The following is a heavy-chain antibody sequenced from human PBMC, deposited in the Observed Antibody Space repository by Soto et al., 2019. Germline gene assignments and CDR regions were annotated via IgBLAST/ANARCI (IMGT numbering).Heavy chain of an antibody. CDR1: GGTFSSYA. Sequence: GASVKVSCKASGGTFSSYAISWVRQAPGQGLEWMGGIIPIFGTASYAQKFQGRVTITADESTSTAYMELSSLRSEDTAVYYCARVKSGSSYQYYYYGMDVWGQGTTVTVSS. J-gene: IGHJ6*02. D-gene: IGHD6-6*01. CDR3: ARVKSGSSYQYYYYGMDV. CDR2: IIPIFGTA. V-gene: IGHV1-69*13.